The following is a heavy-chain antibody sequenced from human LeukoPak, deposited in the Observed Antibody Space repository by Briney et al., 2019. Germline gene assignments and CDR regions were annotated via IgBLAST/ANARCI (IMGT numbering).Heavy chain of an antibody. V-gene: IGHV4-39*01. J-gene: IGHJ4*02. Sequence: PSETLSLTCTVSGGSISSTTYYWGWIRQPPGKGLEWIGTIYYSGSTYYNPPVKSRVTLSLDTSKNQLSLKLSSVTAADTAVYYCARLSHYSDSSGYYLGSYYFDYWGQGTLVTVSS. CDR3: ARLSHYSDSSGYYLGSYYFDY. D-gene: IGHD3-22*01. CDR1: GGSISSTTYY. CDR2: IYYSGST.